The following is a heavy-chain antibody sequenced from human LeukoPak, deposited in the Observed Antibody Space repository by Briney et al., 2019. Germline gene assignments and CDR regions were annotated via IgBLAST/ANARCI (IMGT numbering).Heavy chain of an antibody. D-gene: IGHD3-10*01. V-gene: IGHV3-23*01. CDR1: GFTFSSYA. CDR3: AKVSYYYGSGSSLFFDY. CDR2: ISGSGGST. J-gene: IGHJ4*02. Sequence: GGSLRLSCAASGFTFSSYAMSWVRQAPGKGLEWVSAISGSGGSTYYADSVKGRFTISRDNSKNTLYLQMNSLRAEDTAVYYCAKVSYYYGSGSSLFFDYWGQGTLVTVSS.